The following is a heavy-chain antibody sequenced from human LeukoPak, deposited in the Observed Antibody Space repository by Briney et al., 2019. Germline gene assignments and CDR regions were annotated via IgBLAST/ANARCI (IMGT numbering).Heavy chain of an antibody. J-gene: IGHJ3*02. D-gene: IGHD3-10*01. CDR2: ISSNGGST. Sequence: GGSLRLSCAASGFTFSSYAMHWVRQAPGKGLEYVSAISSNGGSTYYANSVKGRFTISRDNSKNTLYLQMGSLRAEDMAVYYCARAFGIPYAFDIWGQGTMVTVSS. CDR1: GFTFSSYA. V-gene: IGHV3-64*01. CDR3: ARAFGIPYAFDI.